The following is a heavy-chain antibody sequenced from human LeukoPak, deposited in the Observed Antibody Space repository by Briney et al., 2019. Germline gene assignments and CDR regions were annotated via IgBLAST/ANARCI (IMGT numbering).Heavy chain of an antibody. Sequence: PGGSLRLSCAASGFTFSSSWMTWVRQAPGKGLEWVGRIKSKTDGGTTGYAAPVKGRFTISRDDSKNTLYLQMNSLKTEDTAVYYCTTRITMVRGVIIGDFDYWGQGTLVTVSS. J-gene: IGHJ4*02. V-gene: IGHV3-15*01. CDR3: TTRITMVRGVIIGDFDY. D-gene: IGHD3-10*01. CDR2: IKSKTDGGTT. CDR1: GFTFSSSW.